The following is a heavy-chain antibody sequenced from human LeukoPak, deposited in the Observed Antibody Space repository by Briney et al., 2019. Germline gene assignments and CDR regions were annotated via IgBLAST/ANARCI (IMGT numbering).Heavy chain of an antibody. J-gene: IGHJ4*02. CDR1: GGSISSGGYS. V-gene: IGHV4-30-2*01. CDR2: IYHSGST. CDR3: ARFTYYYDSSGLFDY. D-gene: IGHD3-22*01. Sequence: PSQTLSLTCAVSGGSISSGGYSWSWIRQPPGKGLEWIGYIYHSGSTYYNPSLKSRVTISVDRSKNQFSLKLSSATAADTAVYYCARFTYYYDSSGLFDYWGQGTLVTVSS.